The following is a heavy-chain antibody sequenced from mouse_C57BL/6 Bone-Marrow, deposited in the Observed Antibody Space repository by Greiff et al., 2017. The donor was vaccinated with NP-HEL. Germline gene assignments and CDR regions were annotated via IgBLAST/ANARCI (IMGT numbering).Heavy chain of an antibody. CDR2: INPNNGGT. V-gene: IGHV1-26*01. Sequence: VQLQQSGPELVKPGASVKISCKASGYTFTDYYMNWVKQSHGKSLEWIGDINPNNGGTSYNQKFKGKATLTVDKSSSTAYMELRSLTSEDSAVYYCARSRLLRGYWGQGTTLTVSS. J-gene: IGHJ2*01. CDR3: ARSRLLRGY. CDR1: GYTFTDYY. D-gene: IGHD1-1*01.